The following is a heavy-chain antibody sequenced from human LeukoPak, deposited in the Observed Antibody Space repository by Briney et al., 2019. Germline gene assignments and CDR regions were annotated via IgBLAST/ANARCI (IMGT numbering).Heavy chain of an antibody. Sequence: PGGSLRLSCAASGFTFDDYGMIWVRQAPGKGLEWVSGINWNGGSTGYADSVKGRFTISRDNAKNSLYLQMNSLRAEDTALYHCARDGGLWFGESHLNWFDPWGQGTLVTVSS. CDR2: INWNGGST. J-gene: IGHJ5*02. CDR1: GFTFDDYG. CDR3: ARDGGLWFGESHLNWFDP. V-gene: IGHV3-20*01. D-gene: IGHD3-10*01.